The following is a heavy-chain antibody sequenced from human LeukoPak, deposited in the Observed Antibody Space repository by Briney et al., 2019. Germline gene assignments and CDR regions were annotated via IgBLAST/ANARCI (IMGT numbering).Heavy chain of an antibody. CDR1: GGSISSSSYY. J-gene: IGHJ4*02. Sequence: SETLSLTCTVSGGSISSSSYYWGWIRQPPGKGLEWIGSIYYSGSTHYNPSLKSRVTISVDTSKNQFSLKLSSVIAADTAVYYCARNTLEMATNLFDYWGQGTLVTVSS. CDR3: ARNTLEMATNLFDY. V-gene: IGHV4-39*01. D-gene: IGHD5-24*01. CDR2: IYYSGST.